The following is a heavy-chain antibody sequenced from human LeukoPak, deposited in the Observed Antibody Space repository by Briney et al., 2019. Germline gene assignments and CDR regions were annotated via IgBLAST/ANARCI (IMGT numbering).Heavy chain of an antibody. V-gene: IGHV3-74*01. CDR2: INSDGSST. Sequence: GGSLRLSCAASGFTFSSYWMHWVRQAPGKGLVWVSRINSDGSSTSYADSVKGRFTISRDNAKNTLYLQMNSLRAEDTAVYYCARRYCSSTSCYLYYMDVWGKGTTVTISS. D-gene: IGHD2-2*01. CDR3: ARRYCSSTSCYLYYMDV. CDR1: GFTFSSYW. J-gene: IGHJ6*03.